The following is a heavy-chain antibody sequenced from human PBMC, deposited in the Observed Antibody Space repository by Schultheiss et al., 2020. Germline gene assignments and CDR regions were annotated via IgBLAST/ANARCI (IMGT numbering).Heavy chain of an antibody. Sequence: SQTLSLTCAVYGGSFSGHYWSWIRQPPGKGLEWIGEINHSGSTNYNPSLKSRVTISVDTSKNQFSLKLSSVTAADTAVYFCARGRITAAGTPSSWGQGTLVNVSS. D-gene: IGHD6-13*01. CDR1: GGSFSGHY. CDR3: ARGRITAAGTPSS. J-gene: IGHJ5*02. V-gene: IGHV4-34*01. CDR2: INHSGST.